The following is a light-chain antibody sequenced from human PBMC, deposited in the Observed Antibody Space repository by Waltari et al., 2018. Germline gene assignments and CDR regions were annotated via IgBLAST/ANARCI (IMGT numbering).Light chain of an antibody. CDR1: QTISSNY. CDR2: GAS. J-gene: IGKJ3*01. CDR3: QQYGSSPLT. V-gene: IGKV3-20*01. Sequence: ESVLTQSPGTLSLSPGESATLSCRATQTISSNYLAWYQQKPGQAPRLLIYGASTRATGIPDRFSGSGSGTDFTLTISRLEPEDFAVYYCQQYGSSPLTFGPGTTVDIK.